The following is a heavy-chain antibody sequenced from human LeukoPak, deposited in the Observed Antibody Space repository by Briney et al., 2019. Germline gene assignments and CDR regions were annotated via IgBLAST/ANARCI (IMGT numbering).Heavy chain of an antibody. CDR1: GYTFTSYD. CDR3: AAYTRYCSSTSCLTDAFDI. CDR2: MNPNSGNT. Sequence: GASVKVSCKASGYTFTSYDINWVRQATGQGLEWMGWMNPNSGNTGYAQKFQGRVTITRNTSISTAYMELSSLRSEDTAVYYCAAYTRYCSSTSCLTDAFDIWGQGTMVTVSS. J-gene: IGHJ3*02. V-gene: IGHV1-8*03. D-gene: IGHD2-2*01.